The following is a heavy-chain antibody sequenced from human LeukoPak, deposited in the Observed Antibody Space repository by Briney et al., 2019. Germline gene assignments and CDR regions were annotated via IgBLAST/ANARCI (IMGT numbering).Heavy chain of an antibody. CDR2: IYYSGST. Sequence: SETLSLTCTVSGGSISSYYWSWIRQPPGKGLEWIGYIYYSGSTNYNPSLKSRVTISVDTSKNQFSLKLSSVTAADTAVYYCARVAAAADIVSGMDVWGQGTTVTVSS. CDR3: ARVAAAADIVSGMDV. D-gene: IGHD6-13*01. CDR1: GGSISSYY. J-gene: IGHJ6*02. V-gene: IGHV4-59*01.